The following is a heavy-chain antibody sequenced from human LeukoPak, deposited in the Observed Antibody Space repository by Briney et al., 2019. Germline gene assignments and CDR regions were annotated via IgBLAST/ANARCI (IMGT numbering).Heavy chain of an antibody. J-gene: IGHJ6*02. V-gene: IGHV3-11*01. Sequence: GGSLRLSCAASGFTFSDYDMTWIRQAPGEGLEWVSSISSGGNTIYYADSVKGRFTISRDNAKNSLYLQMNSLGAEDTAVYYCARDRQSTYGMDVWGQGTTVTVSS. CDR3: ARDRQSTYGMDV. D-gene: IGHD6-6*01. CDR1: GFTFSDYD. CDR2: ISSGGNTI.